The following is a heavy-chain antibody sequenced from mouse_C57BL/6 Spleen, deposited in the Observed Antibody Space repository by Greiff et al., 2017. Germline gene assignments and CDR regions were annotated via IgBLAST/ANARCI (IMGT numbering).Heavy chain of an antibody. CDR2: INPYNGGT. D-gene: IGHD4-1*02. CDR1: GYTFTDYY. J-gene: IGHJ4*01. V-gene: IGHV1-19*01. Sequence: VQLQQSGPVLVKPGASVKMSCKASGYTFTDYYMNWVKQSHGKSLEWIGVINPYNGGTSYNQKFKGKATLTVDKSSSTAYMELNSLTSEDSAVYYCARPQLVSSAMDYWGQGTSVTVSS. CDR3: ARPQLVSSAMDY.